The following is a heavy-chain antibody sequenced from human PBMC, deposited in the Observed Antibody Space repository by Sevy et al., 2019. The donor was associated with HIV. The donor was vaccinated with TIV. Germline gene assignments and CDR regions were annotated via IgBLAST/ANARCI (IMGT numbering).Heavy chain of an antibody. Sequence: GGSLRLSCAASGFTFSSYNMNWVRQAPGKGLEWVSSITASANYIYYADSVKGRFTISRDNAKKSLYLQMNSLRAEDTAVDYCARDWLPADLYGMDVWGQGTTVTVSS. CDR1: GFTFSSYN. V-gene: IGHV3-21*01. D-gene: IGHD2-2*01. J-gene: IGHJ6*02. CDR3: ARDWLPADLYGMDV. CDR2: ITASANYI.